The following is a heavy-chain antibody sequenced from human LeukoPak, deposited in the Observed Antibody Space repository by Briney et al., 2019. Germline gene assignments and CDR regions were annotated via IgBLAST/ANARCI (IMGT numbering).Heavy chain of an antibody. CDR3: AKDAGLYSSSWYKFDY. CDR2: IRGSGGST. J-gene: IGHJ4*02. D-gene: IGHD6-13*01. CDR1: GFTFSSYA. Sequence: GGSLRLSCAASGFTFSSYAMSWVRQAPGRGLEWVSAIRGSGGSTYYADSVKGRFTISRDNSKNTLYLQMNSLRAEDTAVYYCAKDAGLYSSSWYKFDYWGQGTLVTVSS. V-gene: IGHV3-23*01.